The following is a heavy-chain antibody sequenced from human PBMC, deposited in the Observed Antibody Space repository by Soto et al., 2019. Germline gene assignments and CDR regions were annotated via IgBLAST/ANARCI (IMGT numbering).Heavy chain of an antibody. J-gene: IGHJ4*01. Sequence: QVQLVQSGAEVKKPGSSVKVSCKTSGGLFSVFSFNWVRQAPGQGLEWMGGVLPITGSTDYAQKFQGRLTITADRSTSTIHMEVIRLTSDDTANYYCATIRVRGGPLRFEDGGQGTLISVSS. CDR3: ATIRVRGGPLRFED. CDR2: VLPITGST. D-gene: IGHD5-12*01. V-gene: IGHV1-69*06. CDR1: GGLFSVFS.